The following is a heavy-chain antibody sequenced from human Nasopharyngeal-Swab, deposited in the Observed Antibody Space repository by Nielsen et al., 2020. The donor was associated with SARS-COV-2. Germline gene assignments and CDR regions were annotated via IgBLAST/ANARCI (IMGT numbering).Heavy chain of an antibody. D-gene: IGHD1-26*01. V-gene: IGHV3-43*02. J-gene: IGHJ6*03. CDR3: AKDIFRATNSRAPGTTIAYYMDV. CDR1: GFTFDDYA. CDR2: ISGDGGST. Sequence: GGSLRLSCAASGFTFDDYAMHWVRQAPGKGLEWVSLISGDGGSTYYADSVKGRFTISRDNSKNSLYLQMNSLRTEDTALYYCAKDIFRATNSRAPGTTIAYYMDVWGKGTTVTVSS.